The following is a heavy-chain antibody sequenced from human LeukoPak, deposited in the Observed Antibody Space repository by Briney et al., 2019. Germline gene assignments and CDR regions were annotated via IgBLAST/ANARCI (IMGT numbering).Heavy chain of an antibody. Sequence: SQTLSLTCTVSGGSISSGSYYWSWIRQPAGKGLEWIGRIYTTGSTNYNPSLKSRVTISVDTSKNQFSLTLSSVTAADTAVYYCARDRGYSYGLDFWGQGRLVTVSS. J-gene: IGHJ4*02. D-gene: IGHD5-12*01. CDR2: IYTTGST. CDR3: ARDRGYSYGLDF. CDR1: GGSISSGSYY. V-gene: IGHV4-61*02.